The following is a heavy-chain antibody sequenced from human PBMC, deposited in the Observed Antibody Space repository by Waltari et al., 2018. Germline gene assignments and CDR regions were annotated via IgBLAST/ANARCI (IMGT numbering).Heavy chain of an antibody. V-gene: IGHV3-33*01. CDR3: ARALYSSSWYYYYYGMDV. D-gene: IGHD6-13*01. Sequence: QVQLVESGGGVVQPGRSLRLSCAASGFTFSSYSMHWVRQAPGTGLEWVAVRWYDGNNKYYADSVKGRFTISRDNSKNMLYLQMNSLRAEDTAVYYCARALYSSSWYYYYYGMDVWGQGTTVTVSS. CDR1: GFTFSSYS. CDR2: RWYDGNNK. J-gene: IGHJ6*02.